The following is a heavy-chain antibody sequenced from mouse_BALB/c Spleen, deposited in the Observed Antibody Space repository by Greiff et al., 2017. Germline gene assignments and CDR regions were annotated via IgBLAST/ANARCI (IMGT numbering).Heavy chain of an antibody. D-gene: IGHD2-2*01. J-gene: IGHJ4*01. CDR3: ASGYGYPYAMDY. CDR2: IYPGDGDT. CDR1: GYAFSSYW. Sequence: VQLQESGAELVRPGSSVKISCKASGYAFSSYWMNGVKQRPGQGLGWIGQIYPGDGDTNYNGKFKGKATLTADKSSSTAYMQLSSLTSEDSAVYFCASGYGYPYAMDYWGQGTSVTVSS. V-gene: IGHV1-80*01.